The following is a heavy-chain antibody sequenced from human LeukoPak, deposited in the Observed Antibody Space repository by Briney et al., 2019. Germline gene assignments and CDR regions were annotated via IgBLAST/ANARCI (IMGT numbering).Heavy chain of an antibody. J-gene: IGHJ3*02. CDR3: ATGYAVAGIDAFDI. Sequence: GASVKVSCKVSGYTLTELSMHWVRQAPGKGLEWMGGFDPEDGETIYAQKFQGRVTMTEDTSTDTAYMELSSLRSEDTAVYYCATGYAVAGIDAFDIWGQGTMVTVSS. CDR1: GYTLTELS. CDR2: FDPEDGET. V-gene: IGHV1-24*01. D-gene: IGHD6-19*01.